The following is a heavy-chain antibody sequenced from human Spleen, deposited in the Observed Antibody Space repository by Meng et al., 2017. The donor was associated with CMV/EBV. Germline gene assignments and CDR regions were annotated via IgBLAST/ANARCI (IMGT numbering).Heavy chain of an antibody. CDR1: GFTFSDHY. CDR3: ARTSGTTRDFDY. CDR2: IRNKASSYTT. D-gene: IGHD1/OR15-1a*01. J-gene: IGHJ4*02. V-gene: IGHV3-72*01. Sequence: GGSLRLSCAASGFTFSDHYMDWVRQAPGKGLEWVARIRNKASSYTTEYAASVRGRFTISRDDSKLLYLQMNSLKTEDTAVYYCARTSGTTRDFDYWGQGTLVTVSS.